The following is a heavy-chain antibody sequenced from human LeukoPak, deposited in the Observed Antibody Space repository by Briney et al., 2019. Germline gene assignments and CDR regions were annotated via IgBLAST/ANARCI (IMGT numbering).Heavy chain of an antibody. J-gene: IGHJ4*02. D-gene: IGHD3-10*01. Sequence: PGGSLRLSCAASGVTFPSYWMTWVRQAPGKGLEWVANIKQDGSEKYYVDSVKGRFTISRDNAKNSVYLQMNSLRAEDTAVYYCARRHHFGFLDSWGQGTLVTVSS. CDR1: GVTFPSYW. CDR3: ARRHHFGFLDS. V-gene: IGHV3-7*04. CDR2: IKQDGSEK.